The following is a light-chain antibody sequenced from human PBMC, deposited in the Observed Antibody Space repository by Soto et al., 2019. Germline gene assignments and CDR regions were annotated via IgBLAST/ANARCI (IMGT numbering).Light chain of an antibody. Sequence: QSALTQPASVSGSPGQSITIYCTGTSRDVGGYDYVSWYQHHPGKAPKLMIYEVSNRPSGVSNRFSGSRSGSTASLTISGLQAEDEADYYCNSYAGSSTPVVFGGGTKLTVL. V-gene: IGLV2-14*01. J-gene: IGLJ2*01. CDR2: EVS. CDR3: NSYAGSSTPVV. CDR1: SRDVGGYDY.